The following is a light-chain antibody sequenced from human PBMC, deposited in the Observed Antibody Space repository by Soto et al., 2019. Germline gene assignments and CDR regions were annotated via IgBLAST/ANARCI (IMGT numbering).Light chain of an antibody. J-gene: IGKJ4*01. Sequence: DIQMSQSPSSLSASVGDRVTITCRASQSITKYLNWYQQKPGKAPNLLIYAASTLESGVPSRFSGSGSGTDFTLTISSLQPEDFATYYCQQSYSTPVLTFGGGTKVDIK. CDR1: QSITKY. CDR2: AAS. V-gene: IGKV1-39*01. CDR3: QQSYSTPVLT.